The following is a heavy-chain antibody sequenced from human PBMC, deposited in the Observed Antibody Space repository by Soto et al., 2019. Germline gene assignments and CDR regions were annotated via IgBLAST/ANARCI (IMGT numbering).Heavy chain of an antibody. CDR1: GYTFTHYY. Sequence: QVQLVQSGAEVKKPGASVKLSCRTSGYTFTHYYIHWVRQAPGQGLVWLAIINPASGSTNYAQDFLGRVTLTSDTSTTTVYMELSALRAEDTAIVYCARDLAAGDHWGQGTLVTVSS. CDR3: ARDLAAGDH. D-gene: IGHD6-25*01. J-gene: IGHJ4*02. V-gene: IGHV1-46*01. CDR2: INPASGST.